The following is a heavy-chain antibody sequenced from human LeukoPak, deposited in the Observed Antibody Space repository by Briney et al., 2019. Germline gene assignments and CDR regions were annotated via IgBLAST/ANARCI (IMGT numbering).Heavy chain of an antibody. CDR3: ARGPAANSGNYYVGDY. D-gene: IGHD1-26*01. J-gene: IGHJ4*02. V-gene: IGHV3-20*04. Sequence: PGGSLRLSCAASGFTFDDYGMSWVRQAPGKGLKWVSGINWNGGSTGYADSVKGRFTISRDNAKNTLYLQMNSLRAEDTAVYYCARGPAANSGNYYVGDYWGQGTLVTVSS. CDR1: GFTFDDYG. CDR2: INWNGGST.